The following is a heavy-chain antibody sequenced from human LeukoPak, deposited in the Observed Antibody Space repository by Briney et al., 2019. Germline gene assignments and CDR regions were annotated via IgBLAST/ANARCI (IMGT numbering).Heavy chain of an antibody. CDR3: AREAMYSYGNNFDY. D-gene: IGHD5-18*01. CDR1: GGSVSSYY. Sequence: SETLSLTCTVSGGSVSSYYWSWIRQPPGKGLEWIGYIYYSGSTNYNPSLKGRVTISVDTSKNQFSLKLSSVTAADTAVYHCAREAMYSYGNNFDYWGQGTLVTVSS. V-gene: IGHV4-59*02. CDR2: IYYSGST. J-gene: IGHJ4*02.